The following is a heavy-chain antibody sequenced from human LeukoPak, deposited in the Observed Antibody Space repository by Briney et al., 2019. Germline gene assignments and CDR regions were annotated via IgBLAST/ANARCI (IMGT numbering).Heavy chain of an antibody. Sequence: GASVKVSCKASGYTFTGYYMHWVRQAPGQGLEWMGWINPNSGGTNYAQKFQGRVAMTRDTSISTAYMELSRLRPDDTAVYYCARDRGFCSSTSCQYYYYYMDVWGKGTTVTVSS. CDR1: GYTFTGYY. CDR2: INPNSGGT. D-gene: IGHD2-2*01. J-gene: IGHJ6*03. CDR3: ARDRGFCSSTSCQYYYYYMDV. V-gene: IGHV1-2*02.